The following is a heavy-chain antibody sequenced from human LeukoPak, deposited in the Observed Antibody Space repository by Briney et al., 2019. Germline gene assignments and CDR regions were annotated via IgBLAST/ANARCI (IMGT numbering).Heavy chain of an antibody. Sequence: GGSLRLSCAASGFTFSSYAVSWVRQAPGKGLEWVSTISGSSGSTYYADSVKGRFTISRDNSKNTLYLQMNSLRAEDTAIYYCATEGYPGYSSIFYDFWGQGTLVTVSS. CDR2: ISGSSGST. V-gene: IGHV3-23*01. CDR1: GFTFSSYA. J-gene: IGHJ4*02. CDR3: ATEGYPGYSSIFYDF. D-gene: IGHD6-13*01.